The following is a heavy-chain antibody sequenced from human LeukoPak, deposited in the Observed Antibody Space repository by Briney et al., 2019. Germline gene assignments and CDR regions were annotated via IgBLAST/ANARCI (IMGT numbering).Heavy chain of an antibody. CDR3: ATHLDWAFAH. CDR2: IKTDGSEE. J-gene: IGHJ4*02. V-gene: IGHV3-7*01. Sequence: QTGGSLRLSCAASGFSFSTYWMTWVRQAPGKGLGWVANIKTDGSEEYYVDSAKGRFIISRDNTKSSLYLQMNSLSAEDTAVFYCATHLDWAFAHWGQGTLVTVSS. D-gene: IGHD3-9*01. CDR1: GFSFSTYW.